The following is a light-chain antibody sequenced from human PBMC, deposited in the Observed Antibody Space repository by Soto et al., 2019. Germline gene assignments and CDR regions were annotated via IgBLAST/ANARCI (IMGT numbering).Light chain of an antibody. CDR1: SSDIGAYNY. Sequence: QSVLTQPASVSGSPGQSITISCTGSSSDIGAYNYVSWFQQYPGKAPKLIISEVSNRPSGVSNRFSGSESGTAASLTISGLQTEDEADYFCFSFTTDWTHALGTGNKATV. CDR3: FSFTTDWTHA. V-gene: IGLV2-14*01. J-gene: IGLJ1*01. CDR2: EVS.